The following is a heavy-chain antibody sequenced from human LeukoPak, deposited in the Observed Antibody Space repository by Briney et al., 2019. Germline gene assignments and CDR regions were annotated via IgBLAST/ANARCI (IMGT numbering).Heavy chain of an antibody. CDR2: ISASGGST. J-gene: IGHJ4*02. CDR3: AKSIAVAGTGTYYFDY. CDR1: GFTFTSYA. V-gene: IGHV3-23*01. D-gene: IGHD6-19*01. Sequence: GGSLRLSCAASGFTFTSYAMSWVRQAPGKGLEGVSVISASGGSTHYADSVKGRFTISRDNSKNTLYLQMNSLRAEDTAVYYCAKSIAVAGTGTYYFDYWGQGTLVIVSS.